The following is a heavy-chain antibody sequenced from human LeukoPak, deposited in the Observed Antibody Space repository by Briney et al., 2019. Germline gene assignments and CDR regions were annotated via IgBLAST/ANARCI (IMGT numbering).Heavy chain of an antibody. CDR3: AKGGYSQSGPFDY. Sequence: GGSLRLSCAASGFTFSSYAMSWVRQAPGKGLEWVSGISWNSGSIGYADSVKGRFTISRDNAKNSLYLQMNSLRAEDTALYYCAKGGYSQSGPFDYWGQGTLVTVSS. V-gene: IGHV3-9*01. CDR1: GFTFSSYA. D-gene: IGHD5-18*01. J-gene: IGHJ4*02. CDR2: ISWNSGSI.